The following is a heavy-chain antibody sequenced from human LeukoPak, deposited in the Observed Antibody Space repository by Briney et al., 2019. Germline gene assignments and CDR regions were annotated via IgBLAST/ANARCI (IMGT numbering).Heavy chain of an antibody. CDR1: GFTFSRYW. Sequence: GSLRLSCKASGFTFSRYWMNWVRQAPGKGLEWVSYISIGGRTQYYADSVKGRFTISRDNAKNSLYLQMNSLRAEDTAVYYCARDLSRYYNDYCGQGTLVTVSS. CDR3: ARDLSRYYNDY. CDR2: ISIGGRTQ. V-gene: IGHV3-48*04. J-gene: IGHJ4*02.